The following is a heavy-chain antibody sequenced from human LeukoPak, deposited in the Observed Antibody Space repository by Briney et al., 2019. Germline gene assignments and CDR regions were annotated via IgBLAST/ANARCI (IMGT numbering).Heavy chain of an antibody. D-gene: IGHD6-13*01. Sequence: PGESLTLSCAASGFTFSSYAMSWVRQAPGKGLDWVPAISGSGGSTYYADSVKGRFTISRDNSKNTLYLQMNSLRAEDTAVYYCAKARMAPGAAAGPPGYWGQGTLVTVSS. CDR2: ISGSGGST. J-gene: IGHJ4*02. CDR3: AKARMAPGAAAGPPGY. CDR1: GFTFSSYA. V-gene: IGHV3-23*01.